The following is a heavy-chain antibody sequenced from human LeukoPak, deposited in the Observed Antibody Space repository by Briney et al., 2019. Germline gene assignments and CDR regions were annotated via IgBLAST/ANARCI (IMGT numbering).Heavy chain of an antibody. Sequence: ASVKVSCKASGYTFTTYGISWVRQAPGQGLEWMGWISAYNGNTYYAQNLRDRVTMTTDTSTSTVYMELRSLRSDDTAVYYCARDWSYSNSVDLFAYWGQGTMVTVSS. CDR1: GYTFTTYG. CDR3: ARDWSYSNSVDLFAY. V-gene: IGHV1-18*01. D-gene: IGHD6-6*01. J-gene: IGHJ4*02. CDR2: ISAYNGNT.